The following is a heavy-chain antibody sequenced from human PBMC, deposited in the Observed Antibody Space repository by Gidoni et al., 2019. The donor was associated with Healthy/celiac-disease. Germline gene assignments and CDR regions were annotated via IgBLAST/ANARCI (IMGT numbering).Heavy chain of an antibody. J-gene: IGHJ4*02. CDR2: IFSNAEK. V-gene: IGHV2-26*01. D-gene: IGHD6-25*01. CDR3: ALNSGYYFDY. Sequence: VTLKESGPVLVKPTETLTLTCTASGSSPSNARMGVSWLRQPPGKALEWLAHIFSNAEKSYSTSLTSRLTISKDTSKSQVVLTIANMDPVDTATYYCALNSGYYFDYWGQGTLVTVSS. CDR1: GSSPSNARMG.